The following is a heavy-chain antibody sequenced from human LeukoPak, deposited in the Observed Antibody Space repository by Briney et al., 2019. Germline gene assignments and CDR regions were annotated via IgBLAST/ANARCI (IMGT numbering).Heavy chain of an antibody. V-gene: IGHV3-15*01. Sequence: GGSLRLFCGVSGFTFSNSWMSWVRRAPGKGLEWVGRIKRRTDGGTTDYAAPVKGRYNISRDDSKNTLYLQMNSLKSEDTAVYYCTTESGGNWWVDYWGQGTLVTVSS. D-gene: IGHD2-15*01. CDR3: TTESGGNWWVDY. J-gene: IGHJ4*02. CDR2: IKRRTDGGTT. CDR1: GFTFSNSW.